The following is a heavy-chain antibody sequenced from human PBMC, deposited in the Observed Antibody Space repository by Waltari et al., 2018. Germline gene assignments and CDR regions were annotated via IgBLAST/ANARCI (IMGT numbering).Heavy chain of an antibody. D-gene: IGHD2-8*02. CDR2: MYTGGST. CDR3: AKEGGGVTFDI. V-gene: IGHV3-23*03. Sequence: EVQLLQSGGGLVQPGGSLRLSCAGAGCTFSNYVMSWFRQAPGKGLEWVSVMYTGGSTHYADSVKGRFTVSRDNSKSTLYLQMDTLTPEDTAVYYCAKEGGGVTFDIWGQGTMVTVSS. CDR1: GCTFSNYV. J-gene: IGHJ3*02.